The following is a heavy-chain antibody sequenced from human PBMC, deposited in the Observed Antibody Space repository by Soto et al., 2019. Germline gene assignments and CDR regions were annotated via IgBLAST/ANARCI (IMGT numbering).Heavy chain of an antibody. J-gene: IGHJ6*02. Sequence: GGSLRLSCAASEFTFSTYGIHWVRQAPGKGLEWVAVISFDGSDKYFADSVKGRFTISRDNAKNTVYLQMNSLRPEDTAVYFCAKDREYQLLLGHYYGMDVWGQGTTVTVSS. D-gene: IGHD2-2*01. CDR1: EFTFSTYG. V-gene: IGHV3-30*18. CDR3: AKDREYQLLLGHYYGMDV. CDR2: ISFDGSDK.